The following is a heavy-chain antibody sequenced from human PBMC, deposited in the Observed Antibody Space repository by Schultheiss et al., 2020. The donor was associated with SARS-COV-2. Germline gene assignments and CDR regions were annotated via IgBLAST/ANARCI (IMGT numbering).Heavy chain of an antibody. CDR2: ISAYNGNT. Sequence: ASVKVSCKASGYTFTSYGISWVRQAPGQGLEWMGWISAYNGNTNYAQKLQGRVTMTTDTSTTTAYMELRSLRSDDTAVYFCARGCSGGSCYLNGYGMDVWGQGTTVTVSS. J-gene: IGHJ6*02. CDR1: GYTFTSYG. V-gene: IGHV1-18*01. D-gene: IGHD2-15*01. CDR3: ARGCSGGSCYLNGYGMDV.